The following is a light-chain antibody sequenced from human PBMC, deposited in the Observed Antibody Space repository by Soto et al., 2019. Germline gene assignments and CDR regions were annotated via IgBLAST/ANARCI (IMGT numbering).Light chain of an antibody. CDR2: DTR. CDR1: TGAVTSGHY. J-gene: IGLJ7*01. Sequence: QSVVTQEPSLTVSPGGTVTLTCGSSTGAVTSGHYPYWFQQKPGQAPRTLIYDTRNHHSWTPARFSGSLLGGKAALTLSGAQPEDEAVYYCLDSLSGARVFGGGTQLTVL. CDR3: LDSLSGARV. V-gene: IGLV7-46*01.